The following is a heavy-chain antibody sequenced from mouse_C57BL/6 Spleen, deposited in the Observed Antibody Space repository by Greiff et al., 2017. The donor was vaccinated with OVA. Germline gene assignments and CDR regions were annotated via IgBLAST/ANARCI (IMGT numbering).Heavy chain of an antibody. D-gene: IGHD4-1*01. CDR2: INPSTGGT. CDR3: ADLTFDY. V-gene: IGHV1-42*01. Sequence: EVQLQQSGPELVKPGASVKISCKASGYSFTGYYMNWVKQSPEKSLEWIGEINPSTGGTTYNQKFKAKATLTVDKSSSTAYMQLKSLTSEDSEVYYCADLTFDYWGQGTTLTVSS. CDR1: GYSFTGYY. J-gene: IGHJ2*01.